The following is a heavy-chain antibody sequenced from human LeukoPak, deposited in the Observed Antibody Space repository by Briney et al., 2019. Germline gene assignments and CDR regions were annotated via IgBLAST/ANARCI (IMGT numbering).Heavy chain of an antibody. J-gene: IGHJ4*02. V-gene: IGHV3-9*01. CDR1: GVKFDDYA. CDR2: IRWNNGHV. Sequence: GGSLGLSCAASGVKFDDYAMHWVRQPPGKGLEWVSGIRWNNGHVAYADSVEGRFTISRDNAKNSLYLQMNSLRPEDTALYYCARDKRALLYGNDPVFDYWGQGTLVTVSS. D-gene: IGHD4-17*01. CDR3: ARDKRALLYGNDPVFDY.